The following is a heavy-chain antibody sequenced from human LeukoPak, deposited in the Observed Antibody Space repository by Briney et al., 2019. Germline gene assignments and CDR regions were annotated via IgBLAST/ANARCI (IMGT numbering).Heavy chain of an antibody. V-gene: IGHV4-34*01. Sequence: YPSETLSLTCAVYGGSFSGYYWSWIRQPPGKGLEWIGEINHSGSTNYNPSLKSRVTISVDTSKNQFSLKLSSVTAADTAVYYCARGLRYFGLADYWGQGTLVTVSS. J-gene: IGHJ4*02. D-gene: IGHD3-9*01. CDR1: GGSFSGYY. CDR2: INHSGST. CDR3: ARGLRYFGLADY.